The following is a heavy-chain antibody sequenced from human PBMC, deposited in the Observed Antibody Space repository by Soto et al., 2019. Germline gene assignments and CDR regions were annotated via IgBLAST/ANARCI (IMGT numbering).Heavy chain of an antibody. CDR1: GYTFTGYY. CDR3: ARNIGLRYFDWFGLDY. V-gene: IGHV1-2*04. CDR2: INPNSGGT. J-gene: IGHJ4*02. Sequence: ASVKVSCKASGYTFTGYYMHWVRQAPGQELEWMGWINPNSGGTNYAQKFQGWVTMTRDTSISAAYMELSRLRSDDTAVYYCARNIGLRYFDWFGLDYWGQGTLVTVSS. D-gene: IGHD3-9*01.